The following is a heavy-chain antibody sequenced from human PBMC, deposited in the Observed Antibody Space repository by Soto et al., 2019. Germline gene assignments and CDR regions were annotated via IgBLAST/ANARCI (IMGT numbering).Heavy chain of an antibody. CDR3: ARAVERLGELSSPPGAFDI. V-gene: IGHV4-31*03. CDR2: IYYSGST. Sequence: PSETLSLTCPVSGGSISSGGYYWSWIRQHPGKGLEWIGYIYYSGSTYYNPSLKSRVTISVDTSKNQFSLKLSSVTAADTAVYYCARAVERLGELSSPPGAFDIWGQGTMVTVSS. D-gene: IGHD3-16*02. CDR1: GGSISSGGYY. J-gene: IGHJ3*02.